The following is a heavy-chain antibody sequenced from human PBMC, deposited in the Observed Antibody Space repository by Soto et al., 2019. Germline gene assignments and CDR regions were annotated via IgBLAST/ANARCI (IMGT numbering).Heavy chain of an antibody. CDR3: AHRQSVSFEN. J-gene: IGHJ4*02. D-gene: IGHD2-8*01. Sequence: QITLKESGPTLVRPTQTLTLTCTFSGFSLSTNGVGVGWIRQPPGKALEWLALIYWDDDTRSRPSLKSRLSVTRDTSKKQVVLTLTNMDPVNTATYYCAHRQSVSFENWGQGALVTVSS. CDR2: IYWDDDT. CDR1: GFSLSTNGVG. V-gene: IGHV2-5*02.